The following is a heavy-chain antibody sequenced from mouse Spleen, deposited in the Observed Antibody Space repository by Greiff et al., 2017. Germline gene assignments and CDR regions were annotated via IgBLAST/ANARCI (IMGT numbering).Heavy chain of an antibody. CDR2: INPSNGGT. CDR1: GYTFTSYW. V-gene: IGHV1-53*01. D-gene: IGHD4-1*01. Sequence: QVQLQQPGTELVKPGASVKLSCKASGYTFTSYWMHWVKQRPGQGLEWIGDINPSNGGTNYNEKFKSKATLTVDKSSSTAYMQLSSLTSEDSAVYYCARWGLYWEAMDYWGQGTSVTVSS. J-gene: IGHJ4*01. CDR3: ARWGLYWEAMDY.